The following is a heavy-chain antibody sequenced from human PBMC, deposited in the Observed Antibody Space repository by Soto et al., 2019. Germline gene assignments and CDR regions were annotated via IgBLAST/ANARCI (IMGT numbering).Heavy chain of an antibody. D-gene: IGHD2-21*01. Sequence: QVQLQESGPGLVKPSGTLSLTCAVSGGSISDNWCSWVRQPPGKGLEWIGEVYHSGTTYYNPSLKSRVTISLDKTARHISLPLNAVTAEDTAVYYGARHVAVARTRGFDPWGQCTLVTVSS. CDR2: VYHSGTT. CDR3: ARHVAVARTRGFDP. V-gene: IGHV4-4*02. J-gene: IGHJ5*02. CDR1: GGSISDNW.